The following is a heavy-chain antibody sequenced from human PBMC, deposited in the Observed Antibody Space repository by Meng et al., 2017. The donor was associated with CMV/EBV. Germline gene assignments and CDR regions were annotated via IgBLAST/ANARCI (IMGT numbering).Heavy chain of an antibody. CDR2: ISGSGGST. D-gene: IGHD2-8*02. V-gene: IGHV3-23*01. CDR3: AKELGRGSGGFSWFDP. CDR1: GFTFSSYA. Sequence: GGSLRLSCAASGFTFSSYAMSWVRQAPGKGLEWVSAISGSGGSTYYADSVKGRFTISRDNSKNTLYLQMNSLRAEDTAVYYCAKELGRGSGGFSWFDPWGQGTPVTVSS. J-gene: IGHJ5*02.